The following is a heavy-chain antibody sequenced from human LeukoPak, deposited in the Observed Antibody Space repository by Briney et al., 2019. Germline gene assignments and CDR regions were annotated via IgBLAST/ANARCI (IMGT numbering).Heavy chain of an antibody. Sequence: SETLSLTCAVSGDSFSRHYWTWIRQSPGKGLEWIGYISYIGSTNYNPSLKSRVTISIDTSKNQFSLKLRSVTAADTAVYYCARALVTMTKGFDIWGQGTMVSVSS. J-gene: IGHJ3*02. CDR3: ARALVTMTKGFDI. CDR2: ISYIGST. V-gene: IGHV4-59*11. D-gene: IGHD4-17*01. CDR1: GDSFSRHY.